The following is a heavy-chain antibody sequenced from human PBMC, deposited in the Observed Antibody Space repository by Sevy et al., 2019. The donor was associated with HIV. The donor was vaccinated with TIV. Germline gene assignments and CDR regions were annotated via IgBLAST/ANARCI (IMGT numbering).Heavy chain of an antibody. CDR1: GGTFSSYA. D-gene: IGHD6-13*01. J-gene: IGHJ6*02. Sequence: ASVKVSCKASGGTFSSYAISWVRQAPGQGLEWMGGIIPIFGTANYAQKFQGRVTITADESTSPAYMELSSLRSEDTAVYYCAVAAAGTYYYYGMDVWGQGTTVTVSS. V-gene: IGHV1-69*13. CDR2: IIPIFGTA. CDR3: AVAAAGTYYYYGMDV.